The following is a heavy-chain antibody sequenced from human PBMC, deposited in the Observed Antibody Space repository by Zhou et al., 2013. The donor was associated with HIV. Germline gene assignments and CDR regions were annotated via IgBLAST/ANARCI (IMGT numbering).Heavy chain of an antibody. CDR1: GYTFTNYD. J-gene: IGHJ1*01. CDR3: ARPVAGTSEYFQY. D-gene: IGHD6-19*01. V-gene: IGHV1-46*01. Sequence: ASGYTFTNYDINWVRQAPGQGLEWMGIINPSGGSATYAQKFQGRVTMTRDTSTSTVYMELSSLRSEDTAVYYCARPVAGTSEYFQYWGQGTLVTVSS. CDR2: INPSGGSA.